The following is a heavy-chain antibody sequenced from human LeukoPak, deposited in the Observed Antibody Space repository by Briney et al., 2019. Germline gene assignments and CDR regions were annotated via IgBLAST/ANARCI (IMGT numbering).Heavy chain of an antibody. CDR2: ISGSGGST. D-gene: IGHD3-3*01. J-gene: IGHJ4*02. V-gene: IGHV3-23*01. CDR3: AKDRDDFWSGYRYYFDY. CDR1: GFTFSSYA. Sequence: GGSLRLSCAASGFTFSSYAMSWVRQAPGKGLEWVSAISGSGGSTYYADSVKGRFTISRDNSKNTLYLQMNSLRAEDTAVYYCAKDRDDFWSGYRYYFDYWGQGTLVTVSS.